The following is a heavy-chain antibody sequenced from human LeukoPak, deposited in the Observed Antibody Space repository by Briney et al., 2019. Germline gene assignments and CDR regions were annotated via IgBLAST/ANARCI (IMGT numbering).Heavy chain of an antibody. CDR3: ARGDSSGYYYFDY. D-gene: IGHD3-22*01. V-gene: IGHV4-39*07. CDR2: IYYSGTT. Sequence: SETLSLTCTVSGGSISSSSYYWGWIRQPPGEGLEWIGSIYYSGTTHYNPSLKSRVTISVDTSKNQFSPKLSSVTAADTAVYYCARGDSSGYYYFDYWGQGTLVTVSS. CDR1: GGSISSSSYY. J-gene: IGHJ4*02.